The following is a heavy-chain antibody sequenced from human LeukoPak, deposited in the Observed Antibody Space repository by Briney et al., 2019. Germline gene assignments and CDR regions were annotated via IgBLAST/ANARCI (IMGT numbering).Heavy chain of an antibody. J-gene: IGHJ4*02. V-gene: IGHV1-8*03. CDR1: GYTFTSYD. CDR2: MNPNSGNT. CDR3: ARVARGGYSYGYDY. D-gene: IGHD5-18*01. Sequence: ASVKVSCKASGYTFTSYDINWVRQATGQGLEWMGWMNPNSGNTGYAQKFQGRVTTTGNTSISTAYMELSSLRSEDTAVYYCARVARGGYSYGYDYWGQGTLVTVSS.